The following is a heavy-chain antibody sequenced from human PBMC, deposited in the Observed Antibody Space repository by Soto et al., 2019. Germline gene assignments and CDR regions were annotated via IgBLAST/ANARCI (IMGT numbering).Heavy chain of an antibody. CDR3: ARRPYYYGSGKGGMDG. J-gene: IGHJ6*02. Sequence: LSLTCAVYGGSFSGYYWSWIRQPPGKGLEWIGEINHSGSTNYNPSLKSRVTISVDTSKNQFSLKLSSVTAADTAVYYCARRPYYYGSGKGGMDGRGQRTTVTVSS. V-gene: IGHV4-34*01. CDR2: INHSGST. CDR1: GGSFSGYY. D-gene: IGHD3-10*01.